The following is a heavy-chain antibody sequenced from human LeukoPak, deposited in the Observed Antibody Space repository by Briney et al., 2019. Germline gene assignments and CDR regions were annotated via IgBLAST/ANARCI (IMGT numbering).Heavy chain of an antibody. D-gene: IGHD6-19*01. CDR2: ISPDNGTT. Sequence: GASVKASCKASGYTFTSNGFSWGRQPPGQGLEGMGWISPDNGTTNYDQKLQGRVTMTTDTYTSTAYMDLRSLRFDDTAVYYCARDRNPWVAGTGYWGQGTLVTVSS. CDR1: GYTFTSNG. CDR3: ARDRNPWVAGTGY. V-gene: IGHV1-18*04. J-gene: IGHJ4*02.